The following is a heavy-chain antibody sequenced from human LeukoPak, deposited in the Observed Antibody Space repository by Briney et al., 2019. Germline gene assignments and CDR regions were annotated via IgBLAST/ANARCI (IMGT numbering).Heavy chain of an antibody. Sequence: SETLSLTCTVSGGSISSNNYYWGWIRQPPGTGLEWIGSIYYSGSTYYNPSLKSRVTISVDTSKNQFSLKLSSVTAADTAVYYCARGLRYFDWYFSDWGQGTLVTVSS. J-gene: IGHJ4*02. CDR2: IYYSGST. V-gene: IGHV4-39*01. CDR3: ARGLRYFDWYFSD. CDR1: GGSISSNNYY. D-gene: IGHD3-9*01.